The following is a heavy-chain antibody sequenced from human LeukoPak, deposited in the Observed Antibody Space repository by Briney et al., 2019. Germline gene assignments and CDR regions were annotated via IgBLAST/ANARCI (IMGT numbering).Heavy chain of an antibody. CDR1: GFTFSDYY. V-gene: IGHV3-11*01. J-gene: IGHJ4*02. CDR2: VSSSGSTI. CDR3: ARARITIFGVVRGNYYFDY. D-gene: IGHD3-3*01. Sequence: GGSLRLSCAASGFTFSDYYMSWIRQAPGKGLEWVSYVSSSGSTIYYADSVKGRFTISRDNAKNSLYLQMNSLRAEDTAVYYCARARITIFGVVRGNYYFDYWGQGTLVTVSS.